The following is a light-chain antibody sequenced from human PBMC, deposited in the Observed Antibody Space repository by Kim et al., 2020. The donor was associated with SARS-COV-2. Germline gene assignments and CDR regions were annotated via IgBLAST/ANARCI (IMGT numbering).Light chain of an antibody. J-gene: IGLJ3*02. V-gene: IGLV3-1*01. CDR2: QDN. CDR3: QAWDGNTAV. Sequence: SVSQGQTASITCSGDELGDKYACWYQQKPGQSPVLVIYQDNKRPSEIPERFSGSNSGNTATLTISGTQAMDEADYYCQAWDGNTAVFGGGTQLTVL. CDR1: ELGDKY.